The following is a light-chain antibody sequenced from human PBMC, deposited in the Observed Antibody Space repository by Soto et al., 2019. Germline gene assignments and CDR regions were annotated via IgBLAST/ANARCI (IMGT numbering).Light chain of an antibody. CDR3: QQRSNWPSIT. V-gene: IGKV3-11*01. Sequence: EIVLTQSPATLSLSPGERATLSCWASQSVNRYLVWYQQKPGQAPRLLIYDASNRATGIPARFSGSGSGTDFTLTINSLEPEDFAVYYCQQRSNWPSITFGQGTRLEIK. J-gene: IGKJ5*01. CDR2: DAS. CDR1: QSVNRY.